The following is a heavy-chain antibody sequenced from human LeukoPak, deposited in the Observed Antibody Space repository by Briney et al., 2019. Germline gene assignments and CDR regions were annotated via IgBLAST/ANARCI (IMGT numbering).Heavy chain of an antibody. CDR3: ARVFWSKPGYYFDY. D-gene: IGHD2-8*02. Sequence: PSQTLSLTCTVSGGSISSGGYYWSWIRQHPGKGLEWIGYIYYSGSTYYNPSLKSRVTISVDTSKNQFPLKLSSVTAADTAVYYCARVFWSKPGYYFDYWGQGTLVTVSS. J-gene: IGHJ4*02. CDR1: GGSISSGGYY. CDR2: IYYSGST. V-gene: IGHV4-31*03.